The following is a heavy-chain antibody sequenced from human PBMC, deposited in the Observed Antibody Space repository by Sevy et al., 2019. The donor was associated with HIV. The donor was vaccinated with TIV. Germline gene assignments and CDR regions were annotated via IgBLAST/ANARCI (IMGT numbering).Heavy chain of an antibody. CDR3: ARDGRCSGGSCYYFDY. V-gene: IGHV3-7*01. CDR2: IKQDGSEK. J-gene: IGHJ4*02. Sequence: GSLRLSCAASGFTFSSYWMSWVRQAPGKGLEWVANIKQDGSEKYYVDSVKGRFTISRDNAKNSLYLQMNSLRAEDTAVYYCARDGRCSGGSCYYFDYWGQGTLVTVSS. D-gene: IGHD2-15*01. CDR1: GFTFSSYW.